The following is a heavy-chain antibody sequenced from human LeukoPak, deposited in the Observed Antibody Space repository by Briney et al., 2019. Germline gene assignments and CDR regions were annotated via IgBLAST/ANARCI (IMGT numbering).Heavy chain of an antibody. Sequence: GGSLRLSCAASGFTFSTYAMHWVRQAPGKGLEWVAIIWNDGSKTHYADPVRGRFTISRDTSSNTLYLQMNSLRAEDTALYYCARPLWPGSGTFLIDQWGQGALVTVTS. CDR3: ARPLWPGSGTFLIDQ. D-gene: IGHD3-10*01. CDR2: IWNDGSKT. J-gene: IGHJ4*02. V-gene: IGHV3-33*01. CDR1: GFTFSTYA.